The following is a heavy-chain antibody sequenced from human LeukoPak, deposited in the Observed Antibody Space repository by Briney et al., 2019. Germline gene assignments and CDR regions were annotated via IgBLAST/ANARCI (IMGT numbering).Heavy chain of an antibody. CDR2: IYSGGST. CDR3: ARDAGGYGMDV. J-gene: IGHJ6*02. CDR1: GFTVSSNY. D-gene: IGHD1-26*01. V-gene: IGHV3-53*01. Sequence: TGGSLRLSCAASGFTVSSNYMSWVRQAPGKGLEWVSVIYSGGSTYYADSVRGRFTISRDNSKNTLYLQMSSLRAEDTAVYYCARDAGGYGMDVWGQGTTVTVSS.